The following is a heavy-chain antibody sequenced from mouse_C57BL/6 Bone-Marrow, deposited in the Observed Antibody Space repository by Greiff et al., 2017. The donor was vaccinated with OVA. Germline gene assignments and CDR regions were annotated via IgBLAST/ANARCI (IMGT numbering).Heavy chain of an antibody. CDR3: ASAVFAY. CDR1: GYTFTSYW. CDR2: IDPSDSYT. Sequence: QVQLQQPGAELVKPGASVKLSCKASGYTFTSYWMQWVKQRPGQGLEWIGEIDPSDSYTNYNQKFKGKATLTVDTSSSPAYMQLSSLTSEDSAVYYCASAVFAYWGQGTLVTGSA. J-gene: IGHJ3*01. V-gene: IGHV1-50*01.